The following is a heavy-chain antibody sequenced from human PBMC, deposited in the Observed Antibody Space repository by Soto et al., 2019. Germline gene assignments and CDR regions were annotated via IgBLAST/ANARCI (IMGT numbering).Heavy chain of an antibody. J-gene: IGHJ6*02. CDR2: IWYDGSNK. D-gene: IGHD2-15*01. Sequence: QPVGSLRLSCAASGFTFSSYGMHWVRQAPGKGLEWVAVIWYDGSNKYYADSVKGRFTISRDNSKNTLYLQMNSLRAEDTAVYYCAREKTYIVVVVAATGGMDVWGQGTTVTVSS. CDR3: AREKTYIVVVVAATGGMDV. CDR1: GFTFSSYG. V-gene: IGHV3-33*01.